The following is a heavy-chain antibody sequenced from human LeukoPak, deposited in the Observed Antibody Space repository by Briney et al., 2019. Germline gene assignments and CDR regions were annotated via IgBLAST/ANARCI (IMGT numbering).Heavy chain of an antibody. V-gene: IGHV3-53*01. Sequence: GGSLRLSCAASGFTVSVNYMTWVRQAPGKGLEWVSVLYTGGSTYYADSVKGRFTISRDNSKNTLFLQMNSLRAEDTAVYYCAGHQTIWDAFDIWGQGTMVTVSS. J-gene: IGHJ3*02. CDR2: LYTGGST. CDR3: AGHQTIWDAFDI. D-gene: IGHD4/OR15-4a*01. CDR1: GFTVSVNY.